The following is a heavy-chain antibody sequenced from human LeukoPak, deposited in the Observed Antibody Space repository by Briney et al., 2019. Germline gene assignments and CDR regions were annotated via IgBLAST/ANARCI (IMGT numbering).Heavy chain of an antibody. V-gene: IGHV4-39*01. J-gene: IGHJ4*02. D-gene: IGHD3-3*01. Sequence: PSETLSLTCTVSGGSISSSSYYWGWIRQPPGKGLEWIGSIYYSGSTYYNPSLRSRVTISVDTSKNQFSLKLSSVTAADTAVYYCARQTPYYDFWSGYYTGYYFDYWGQGTLVTVSS. CDR3: ARQTPYYDFWSGYYTGYYFDY. CDR2: IYYSGST. CDR1: GGSISSSSYY.